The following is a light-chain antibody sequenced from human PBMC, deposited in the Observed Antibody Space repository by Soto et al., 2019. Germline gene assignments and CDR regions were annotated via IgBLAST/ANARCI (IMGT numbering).Light chain of an antibody. Sequence: EIVMTQSPATLSVSPGERATLSCRASQNILSNLAWYQQKPGQAPRLLTYGASTRATGTPARFSGSGSGTEFTLTISSLQSEDFEIYYCQQYNNWPITFGQGTRLEIK. J-gene: IGKJ5*01. CDR3: QQYNNWPIT. CDR2: GAS. CDR1: QNILSN. V-gene: IGKV3-15*01.